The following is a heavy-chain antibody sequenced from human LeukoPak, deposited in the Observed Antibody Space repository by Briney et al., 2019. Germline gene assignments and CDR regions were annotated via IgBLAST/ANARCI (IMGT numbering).Heavy chain of an antibody. J-gene: IGHJ4*02. CDR2: IYYSGSP. Sequence: SETLSLTCTVSGGXISSSSYYWGWIRQPPGKGLEWIGSIYYSGSPYYNPSLKSRVTISVDTSKNQFSLKLSSVTAADTAVYYCARLSLRDGYSSYWGQGTLVTVSS. CDR1: GGXISSSSYY. V-gene: IGHV4-39*01. CDR3: ARLSLRDGYSSY. D-gene: IGHD5-24*01.